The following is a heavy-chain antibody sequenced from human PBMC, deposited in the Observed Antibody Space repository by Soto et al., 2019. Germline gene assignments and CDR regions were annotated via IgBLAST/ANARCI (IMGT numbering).Heavy chain of an antibody. D-gene: IGHD3-10*01. CDR2: ISWNSGSI. Sequence: EVQLVESGGGLVQPGRSLRLSCAASGFTFDDYAMHWVRQAPGKGLEWVSGISWNSGSIGYADSVKGRFTIARDNANNSLYLQMNSLRADVTALYYCAKDASSNYYGSGSLIDYWGQGTLVTVSS. CDR3: AKDASSNYYGSGSLIDY. V-gene: IGHV3-9*01. J-gene: IGHJ4*02. CDR1: GFTFDDYA.